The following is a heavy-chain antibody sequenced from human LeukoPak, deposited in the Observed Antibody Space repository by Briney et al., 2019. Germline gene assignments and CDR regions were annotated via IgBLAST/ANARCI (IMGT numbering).Heavy chain of an antibody. V-gene: IGHV4-39*01. CDR1: GGSISSGSYY. CDR3: ARHDIAAATSFFDY. J-gene: IGHJ4*02. CDR2: IYYSGST. D-gene: IGHD6-25*01. Sequence: SQTLSLTCTVSGGSISSGSYYWGWIRQPPGKGLEWIGTIYYSGSTYYNPSLKSRVTISVDTSRNQFSLKLSSMTATDTAIYYCARHDIAAATSFFDYWGQGTLVTVSS.